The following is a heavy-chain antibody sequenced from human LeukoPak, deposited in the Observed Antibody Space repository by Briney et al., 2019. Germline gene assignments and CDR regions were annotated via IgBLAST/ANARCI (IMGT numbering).Heavy chain of an antibody. Sequence: GESLKISCKGSGYSFTSYWIGWVRQMPGKGLEWMGIIYPGDSDTRYSPSFQGQVTISADTSISTAYLQWSSLKASDTAMYYCARGYCSGGSCPTEADYWGQGTLVTVSS. V-gene: IGHV5-51*01. D-gene: IGHD2-15*01. CDR3: ARGYCSGGSCPTEADY. CDR1: GYSFTSYW. J-gene: IGHJ4*02. CDR2: IYPGDSDT.